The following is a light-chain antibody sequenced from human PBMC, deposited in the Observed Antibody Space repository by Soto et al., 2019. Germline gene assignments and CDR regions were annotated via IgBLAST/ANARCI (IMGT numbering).Light chain of an antibody. Sequence: QSVLTQPRSVSGSPGQSVTISCTGTSSDVGAYNYVSWYQQHPGKAPKLMIYDVSKRPSGVPDRFSGSKSGNTASLTISGLQAEDEADYYRCSCAGTITYVFGTGTKVPVL. V-gene: IGLV2-11*01. CDR3: CSCAGTITYV. J-gene: IGLJ1*01. CDR1: SSDVGAYNY. CDR2: DVS.